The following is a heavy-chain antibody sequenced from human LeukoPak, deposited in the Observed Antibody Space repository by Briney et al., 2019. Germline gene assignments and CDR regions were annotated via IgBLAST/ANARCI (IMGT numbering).Heavy chain of an antibody. CDR3: ARQDSSSRYDWFDP. J-gene: IGHJ5*02. V-gene: IGHV4-59*01. CDR2: IYYSGST. Sequence: PSETLSLTCTVSGGSISSYYWSWIRQPPGKGLEWIGYIYYSGSTNYNPSLKSRVTISVDASKNQFSLKLSSVTAAVTAVYYCARQDSSSRYDWFDPWGQGTLVTVSS. CDR1: GGSISSYY. D-gene: IGHD6-13*01.